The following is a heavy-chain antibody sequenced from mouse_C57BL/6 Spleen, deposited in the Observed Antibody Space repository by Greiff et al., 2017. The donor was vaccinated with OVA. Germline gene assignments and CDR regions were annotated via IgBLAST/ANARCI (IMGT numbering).Heavy chain of an antibody. J-gene: IGHJ3*01. CDR2: ISYDGSN. Sequence: EESGPGLVKPSQSLSLTCSVTGYSITSGYYWNWIRQFPGNKLEWMGYISYDGSNNYNPSLKNRISITRDTSKNQFFLKLNSVTTEDTATYYCARAQATFAYWGQGTLVTVSA. D-gene: IGHD3-2*02. V-gene: IGHV3-6*01. CDR3: ARAQATFAY. CDR1: GYSITSGYY.